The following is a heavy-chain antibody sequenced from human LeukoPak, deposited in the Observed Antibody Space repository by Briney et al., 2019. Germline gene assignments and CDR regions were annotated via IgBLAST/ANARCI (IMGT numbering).Heavy chain of an antibody. CDR1: GFSVTRNY. D-gene: IGHD1-1*01. CDR2: MYSGGGT. Sequence: GGSLRLSCAASGFSVTRNYVGWVRQAPGKGLEWVSLMYSGGGTSYADSVKGRFTISRDTSKSTLYLQMSSLRAEDTALYYCARYDNGKDYFDYWGQGTLVTVSS. CDR3: ARYDNGKDYFDY. V-gene: IGHV3-53*01. J-gene: IGHJ4*02.